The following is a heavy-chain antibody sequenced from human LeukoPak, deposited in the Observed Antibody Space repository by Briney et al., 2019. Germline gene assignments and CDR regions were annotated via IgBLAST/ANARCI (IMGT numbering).Heavy chain of an antibody. CDR1: GYSISSGFY. V-gene: IGHV4-38-2*02. Sequence: SETLSLTCTVSGYSISSGFYWGWIRQPPGKGLEWIGNIYHSGSTYYNPSLKSRVTISVDTSKNQFSLKLISVTAADTAVYYCASTYSLYDAFDIGGQGTMVAVSA. CDR3: ASTYSLYDAFDI. CDR2: IYHSGST. D-gene: IGHD1-26*01. J-gene: IGHJ3*02.